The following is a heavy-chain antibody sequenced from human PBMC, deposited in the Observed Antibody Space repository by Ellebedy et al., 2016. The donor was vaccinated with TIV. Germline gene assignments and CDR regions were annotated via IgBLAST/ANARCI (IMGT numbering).Heavy chain of an antibody. CDR1: GLTFSGYA. CDR3: ARDGRHLDDYFYNSMDV. Sequence: GESLKISCAVSGLTFSGYAIQWVRQAPGKGLEWVAVISHDGSRKEYADSVKGRFTISRDNSKSTLYLQMNSLRVEDTAVYYCARDGRHLDDYFYNSMDVWGQGTTVTVSS. D-gene: IGHD1-14*01. V-gene: IGHV3-30-3*01. CDR2: ISHDGSRK. J-gene: IGHJ6*02.